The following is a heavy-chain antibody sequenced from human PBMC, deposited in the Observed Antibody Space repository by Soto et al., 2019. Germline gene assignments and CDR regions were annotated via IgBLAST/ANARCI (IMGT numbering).Heavy chain of an antibody. J-gene: IGHJ3*02. D-gene: IGHD3-22*01. CDR1: GFTFSSYA. CDR3: AKVRPYYYDSSGYYYGGLSAFDI. V-gene: IGHV3-23*01. Sequence: TGGSLRLSCAASGFTFSSYAMSWVRQAPRKGLEWVSAISGSGGSTYYADSVKGRFTISRDNSKNTLYLQMNSLRAEDTAVYYCAKVRPYYYDSSGYYYGGLSAFDIWGQGTMVTVSS. CDR2: ISGSGGST.